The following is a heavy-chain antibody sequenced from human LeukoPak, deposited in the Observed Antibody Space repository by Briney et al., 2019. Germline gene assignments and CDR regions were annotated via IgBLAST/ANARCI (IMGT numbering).Heavy chain of an antibody. J-gene: IGHJ4*02. CDR3: AKRQQWLGAEDY. V-gene: IGHV3-21*04. CDR2: ISSSSSYI. CDR1: GFTFSSYS. D-gene: IGHD6-19*01. Sequence: PGGSLRLSCAASGFTFSSYSMNWVRQAPGKGLEWVSSISSSSSYIYYADSVKGRFTISRDNSKNALYLQMNSLRVEDTAVYYCAKRQQWLGAEDYWGQGTLVTVSS.